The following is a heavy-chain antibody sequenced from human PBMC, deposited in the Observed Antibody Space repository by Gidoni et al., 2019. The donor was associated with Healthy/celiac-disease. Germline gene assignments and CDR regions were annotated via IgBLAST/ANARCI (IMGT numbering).Heavy chain of an antibody. D-gene: IGHD3-3*01. V-gene: IGHV4-30-4*01. CDR3: ARVAVTIFGVVISLYFDY. Sequence: QVQLQESGPGLVKPSQTLSLTCTVSGGSISSGDYYWSWIRQPPGKGLEWIGYIYYSGSTYYNPSLKSRVTISVDTSKNQFSLKLSSVTAADTAVYYCARVAVTIFGVVISLYFDYWGQGTLVTVSS. CDR1: GGSISSGDYY. CDR2: IYYSGST. J-gene: IGHJ4*02.